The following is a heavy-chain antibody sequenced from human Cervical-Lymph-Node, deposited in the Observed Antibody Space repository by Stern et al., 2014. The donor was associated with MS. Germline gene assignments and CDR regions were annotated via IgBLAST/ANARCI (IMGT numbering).Heavy chain of an antibody. CDR1: GYTFTTYA. CDR3: ARDPHYYDSTVYCMDV. Sequence: QVQLVQSGAEVKKPGASVKVSCKASGYTFTTYAIHWVRQAAGQSLEWMVWINAANGNTRYSHKFQDRVTITRDTSTSTAYMELSSLRSEDTAVYYCARDPHYYDSTVYCMDVWGQGTTVTVSS. V-gene: IGHV1-3*01. J-gene: IGHJ6*02. D-gene: IGHD3-22*01. CDR2: INAANGNT.